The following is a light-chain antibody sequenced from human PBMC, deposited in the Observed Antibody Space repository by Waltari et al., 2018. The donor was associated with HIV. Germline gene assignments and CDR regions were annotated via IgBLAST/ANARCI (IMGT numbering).Light chain of an antibody. CDR3: QSYDSSLSGYV. V-gene: IGLV1-40*01. J-gene: IGLJ1*01. CDR2: ATT. CDR1: NATIASGLV. Sequence: SLLPQPPSVSGAPGQRVTISSPGSNATIASGLVVPWYQQLPGTAPKLLIYATTNRPSGVPDRCSGSKSGTSASLAITGLQAEDEADYYCQSYDSSLSGYVFATGTRVTVL.